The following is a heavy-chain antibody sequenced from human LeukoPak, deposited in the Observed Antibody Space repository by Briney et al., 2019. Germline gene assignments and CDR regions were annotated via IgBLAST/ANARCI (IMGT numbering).Heavy chain of an antibody. CDR1: GFTFSSYA. Sequence: PGGSLRLSCAASGFTFSSYAMSWVRQAPGKGLEWVAVISYDGSNKYYADSVKGRFTISRDNSKNTLYLQMNSLRAEDTAVYYCAKDSGSSSGNLFDPWGQGTLVTVSS. CDR2: ISYDGSNK. J-gene: IGHJ5*02. V-gene: IGHV3-30*18. CDR3: AKDSGSSSGNLFDP. D-gene: IGHD3-10*01.